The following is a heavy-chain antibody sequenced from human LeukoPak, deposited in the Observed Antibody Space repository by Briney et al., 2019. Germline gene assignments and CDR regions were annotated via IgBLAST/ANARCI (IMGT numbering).Heavy chain of an antibody. CDR3: ASPPVSAYYYDSSGSDPSFDY. D-gene: IGHD3-22*01. V-gene: IGHV3-11*01. Sequence: GGSLRLSCAASGFTFSDYYMSWIRQAPGKGLEWVSYISSSGSTIYYADSVKGRFTISRDNAKNSLYLQMNSLRAEDTAVYYCASPPVSAYYYDSSGSDPSFDYWGQGTLVTVSS. J-gene: IGHJ4*02. CDR2: ISSSGSTI. CDR1: GFTFSDYY.